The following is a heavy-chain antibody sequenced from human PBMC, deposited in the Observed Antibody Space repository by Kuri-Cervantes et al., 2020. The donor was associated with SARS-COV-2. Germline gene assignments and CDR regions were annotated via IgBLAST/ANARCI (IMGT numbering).Heavy chain of an antibody. V-gene: IGHV4-39*07. CDR3: ARERGIAAAGTNYFDY. CDR1: GGSISSSSYY. J-gene: IGHJ4*02. D-gene: IGHD6-13*01. Sequence: SETLSLTCTVSGGSISSSSYYWGWIRQPPGKGLEWIGSIYYSGSTYYNPSLKSRVTMSVDTSKNQFSLKLSSVTAADTAVYYCARERGIAAAGTNYFDYWGQGTLVTVSS. CDR2: IYYSGST.